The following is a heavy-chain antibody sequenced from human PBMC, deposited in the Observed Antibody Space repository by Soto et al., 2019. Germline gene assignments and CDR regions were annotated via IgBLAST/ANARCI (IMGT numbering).Heavy chain of an antibody. CDR3: ARQDACTSSSCYFYGMGV. CDR1: GGSISRSYY. CDR2: IYYSGTT. D-gene: IGHD2-2*01. Sequence: QLQLQESGPGLVKPSETLSLTCTVPGGSISRSYYWAWIRQSPGKGLEWIGNIYYSGTTYYNPSLSCRVTIFVDAAKNRFSAPLSSGTAAYPAVYYCARQDACTSSSCYFYGMGVWGQGTTVTVSS. V-gene: IGHV4-39*01. J-gene: IGHJ6*02.